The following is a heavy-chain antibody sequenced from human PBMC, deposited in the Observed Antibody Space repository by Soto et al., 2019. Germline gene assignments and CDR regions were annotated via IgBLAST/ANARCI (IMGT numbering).Heavy chain of an antibody. D-gene: IGHD3-22*01. CDR2: ILLDSDK. CDR1: GFSLTTSGVG. J-gene: IGHJ4*02. V-gene: IGHV2-5*02. Sequence: QITLKESGPTLVKPTQTLTLTCTFSGFSLTTSGVGVGWIRQPPGKALERLVLILLDSDKRYSPSLKSRLTITKDTSKNQVVLTMTNMDPVDTATSYCASSSGYRIFDCWGQGTLVTVSS. CDR3: ASSSGYRIFDC.